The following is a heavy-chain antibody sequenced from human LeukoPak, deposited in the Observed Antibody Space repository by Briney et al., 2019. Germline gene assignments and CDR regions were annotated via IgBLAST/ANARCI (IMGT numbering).Heavy chain of an antibody. CDR3: VKDFGGNSDY. Sequence: GGSLRLSCAASGFAFSSHSMHWIRQAPGKGLEWVSSISSSGSYKYYADSLKGRSTISRDNADNSVFLQLNSLTVEDTAVYYCVKDFGGNSDYWGQGTLVTVSS. V-gene: IGHV3-21*01. D-gene: IGHD4-23*01. J-gene: IGHJ4*02. CDR1: GFAFSSHS. CDR2: ISSSGSYK.